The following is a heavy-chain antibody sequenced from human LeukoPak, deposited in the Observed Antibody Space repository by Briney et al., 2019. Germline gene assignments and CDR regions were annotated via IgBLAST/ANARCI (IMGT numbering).Heavy chain of an antibody. D-gene: IGHD2-2*01. V-gene: IGHV1-18*01. CDR2: ISGYNGNT. CDR3: ARDLCSSTSCSSFFDY. CDR1: GYTFTSYG. Sequence: GASVKVSCKASGYTFTSYGIGWVRQAPGQGLEWMGWISGYNGNTNYAQKLQGRVTMTTDTSTSTAYMELRSLRSDDTAVYYCARDLCSSTSCSSFFDYWGQGTLVTVSS. J-gene: IGHJ4*02.